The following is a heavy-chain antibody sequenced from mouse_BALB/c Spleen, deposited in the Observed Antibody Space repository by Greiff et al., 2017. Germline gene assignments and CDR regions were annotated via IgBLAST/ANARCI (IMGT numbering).Heavy chain of an antibody. J-gene: IGHJ4*01. V-gene: IGHV5-6-5*01. D-gene: IGHD3-3*01. CDR3: ARGRGRPAMDY. CDR1: GFTFSSYA. Sequence: EVQVVESGGGLVKPGGSLKLSCAASGFTFSSYAMSWVRQTPEKRLEWVASISSGGSTYYPDSVKGRFTISRDNARNILYLQMSSLRSEDTAMYYCARGRGRPAMDYWGQGTSVTVSS. CDR2: ISSGGST.